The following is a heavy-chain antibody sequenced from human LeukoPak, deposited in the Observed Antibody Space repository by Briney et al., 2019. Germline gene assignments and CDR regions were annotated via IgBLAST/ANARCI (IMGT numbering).Heavy chain of an antibody. J-gene: IGHJ4*02. D-gene: IGHD3-9*01. CDR2: IYTSGST. CDR3: ARGVNYDILTGYPYFDY. CDR1: GGPISSYY. V-gene: IGHV4-4*07. Sequence: KSSETLSLTCTVSGGPISSYYWSWIRQPAGKGLEWIGRIYTSGSTNYNPSLKSRVTMSVDTSKNQFSLKLSSVTAADTAVYYCARGVNYDILTGYPYFDYWGQGTLVTVSS.